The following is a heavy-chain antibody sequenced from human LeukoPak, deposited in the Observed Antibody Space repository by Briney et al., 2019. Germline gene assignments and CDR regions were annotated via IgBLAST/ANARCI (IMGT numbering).Heavy chain of an antibody. CDR1: AFTFSSSA. CDR2: ISSDGGNT. V-gene: IGHV3-23*01. CDR3: ARDAARYGSGWYYDF. J-gene: IGHJ4*02. D-gene: IGHD6-19*01. Sequence: GGSLRLSCAASAFTFSSSAMSWVRQAPGKGLEWVSAISSDGGNTYYADSVKGRFTISRDNSRNTLYLQMNSLRAEDTAVYYCARDAARYGSGWYYDFWGQGTLVTVSS.